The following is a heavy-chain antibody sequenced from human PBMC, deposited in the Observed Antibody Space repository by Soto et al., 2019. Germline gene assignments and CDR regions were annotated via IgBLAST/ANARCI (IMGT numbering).Heavy chain of an antibody. D-gene: IGHD2-8*01. V-gene: IGHV3-73*01. CDR1: GFTFSLSD. Sequence: PGGSLRLSCSASGFTFSLSDLHWVRHAPGKGLEWVGRVRSKIHNYATSFADSVRGRFTISRNDSDNTVSLEMSGLKSEDTALYYCSRHEEGRRMVFYGMDVWGQGTTVTVSS. CDR2: VRSKIHNYAT. J-gene: IGHJ6*02. CDR3: SRHEEGRRMVFYGMDV.